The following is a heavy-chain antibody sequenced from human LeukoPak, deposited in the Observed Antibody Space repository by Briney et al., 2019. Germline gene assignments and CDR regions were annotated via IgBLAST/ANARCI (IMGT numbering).Heavy chain of an antibody. D-gene: IGHD6-13*01. J-gene: IGHJ4*02. CDR2: IKQGGSEK. V-gene: IGHV3-7*01. Sequence: GGSLRLSCAASGFTFSRYWMSWARQAPGKGLEWVANIKQGGSEKYYVDSVKGRFTITRDNAKNSLYLKMNSLRAEDTAVYYCAREATRLYSISWIDYFDYWGQGTLVTVSS. CDR3: AREATRLYSISWIDYFDY. CDR1: GFTFSRYW.